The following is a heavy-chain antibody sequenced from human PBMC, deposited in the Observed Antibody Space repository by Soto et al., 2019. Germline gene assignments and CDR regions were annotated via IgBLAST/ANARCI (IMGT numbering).Heavy chain of an antibody. CDR3: ARDHGY. CDR1: GFTFSSYA. Sequence: QVQLVESGGGVVQPGRSLRLSCAASGFTFSSYAMHWVRQAPGKGLEWVAVISYDGSNKYYADSVKGRFTISRDNSKNTLYLQMNSLRADDTAVYYCARDHGYWGQGTLVTVSS. J-gene: IGHJ4*02. CDR2: ISYDGSNK. V-gene: IGHV3-30-3*01.